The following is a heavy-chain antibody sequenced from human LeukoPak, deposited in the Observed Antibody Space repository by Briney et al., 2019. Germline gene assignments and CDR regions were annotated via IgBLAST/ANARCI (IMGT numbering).Heavy chain of an antibody. CDR2: IKQDGSKE. D-gene: IGHD5-12*01. V-gene: IGHV3-7*01. CDR3: VRDGGVSGYDLLDY. Sequence: GGSLRLSCAASGFTFSNYWMTWVRQAPGKGLEWVANIKQDGSKEYYMDSVKARFTISRDNAKNSLSLQMNSLRAEDTAVHYCVRDGGVSGYDLLDYWGQGTLVTVSS. CDR1: GFTFSNYW. J-gene: IGHJ4*02.